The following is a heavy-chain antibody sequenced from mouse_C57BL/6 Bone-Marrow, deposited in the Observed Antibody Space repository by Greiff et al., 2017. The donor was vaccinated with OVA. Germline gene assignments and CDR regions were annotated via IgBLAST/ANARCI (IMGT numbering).Heavy chain of an antibody. J-gene: IGHJ2*01. CDR3: TRIGLRGNYLYYFDY. V-gene: IGHV1-5*01. D-gene: IGHD2-1*01. CDR1: GYTFTSYW. CDR2: IYPGNSDT. Sequence: EVQLQQSGTVLARPGASVKMSCKTSGYTFTSYWMHWVKQRPGQGLEWIGAIYPGNSDTSYNQKFKGKAKLTAVTSASTAYMELSSLTNEDSAVYYGTRIGLRGNYLYYFDYGGQGTTLTVSS.